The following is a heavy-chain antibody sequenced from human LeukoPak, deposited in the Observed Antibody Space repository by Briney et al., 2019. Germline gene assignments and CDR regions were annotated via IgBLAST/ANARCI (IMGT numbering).Heavy chain of an antibody. Sequence: SETLSLTCIVSGGSISTSAYYWGWIRQPPGEGLQWIGSIYYSGNTYYNSSLKSRVTISVDTSTSQFSLRLSSVTATDTAVYYCARHYGPWGQGTLVTVSS. CDR2: IYYSGNT. CDR1: GGSISTSAYY. V-gene: IGHV4-39*01. CDR3: ARHYGP. D-gene: IGHD3-10*01. J-gene: IGHJ4*02.